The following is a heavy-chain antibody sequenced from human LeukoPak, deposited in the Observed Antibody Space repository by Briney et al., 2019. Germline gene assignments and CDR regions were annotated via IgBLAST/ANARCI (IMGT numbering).Heavy chain of an antibody. J-gene: IGHJ4*02. Sequence: GGSLRLSCAASGFTFSSYGMHWVRQAPGKGLEWVAVISYDGSNKYYADSVKGRFTISRDNSKNTLYLQMDSLRAEDTAVYYCAKDGAYPHELLWFGELSSFFDYWGQGTLVTVSS. CDR1: GFTFSSYG. V-gene: IGHV3-30*18. CDR3: AKDGAYPHELLWFGELSSFFDY. D-gene: IGHD3-10*01. CDR2: ISYDGSNK.